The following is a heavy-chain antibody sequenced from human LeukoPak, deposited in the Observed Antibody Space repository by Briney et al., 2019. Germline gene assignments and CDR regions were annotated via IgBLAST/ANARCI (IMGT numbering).Heavy chain of an antibody. CDR1: GYTFTSYG. V-gene: IGHV1-18*01. D-gene: IGHD3-22*01. CDR3: ARDLHRESYYDSSGYYPNFDY. Sequence: GASVKVSCKASGYTFTSYGISWVRQAPGQGLEWMGWISAYNGNTNYAQKLQGRVTMTTDTSTSTAYMELRSLRSDDTAVYYCARDLHRESYYDSSGYYPNFDYWGQGTLVTVSS. CDR2: ISAYNGNT. J-gene: IGHJ4*02.